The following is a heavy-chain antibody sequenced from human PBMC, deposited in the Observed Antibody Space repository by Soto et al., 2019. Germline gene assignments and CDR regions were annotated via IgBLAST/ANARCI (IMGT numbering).Heavy chain of an antibody. CDR2: VNHSGST. V-gene: IGHV4-39*07. D-gene: IGHD2-2*01. CDR3: ARTIPGYCSSTSCYPHYYYYYGMDV. Sequence: SETLSLTCTVSGDSISGGASFWSWIRQPPGKGLEWIANVNHSGSTYYNPSLKSRVTISVDTTKNQFSLKLSSVTAADTAVYYCARTIPGYCSSTSCYPHYYYYYGMDVWGQGTTVTVSS. J-gene: IGHJ6*02. CDR1: GDSISGGASF.